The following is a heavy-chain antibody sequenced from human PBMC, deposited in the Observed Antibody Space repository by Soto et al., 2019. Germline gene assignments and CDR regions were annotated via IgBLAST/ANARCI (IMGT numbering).Heavy chain of an antibody. CDR2: IGWNGASI. D-gene: IGHD2-15*01. V-gene: IGHV3-9*01. Sequence: DVQLVQSGGGLVQPGRSLRLSCAATGFAFDEYVMHWVRQAPGKGLEWVVSIGWNGASIDYSDSVTGRFTISRDNAKNSLFPQMNSLTTEDTAMYVCANYRVVAYFDRWGQGTLVTVSS. J-gene: IGHJ4*02. CDR3: ANYRVVAYFDR. CDR1: GFAFDEYV.